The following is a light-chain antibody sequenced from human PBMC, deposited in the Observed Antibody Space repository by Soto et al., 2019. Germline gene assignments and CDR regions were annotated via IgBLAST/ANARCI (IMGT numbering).Light chain of an antibody. J-gene: IGLJ2*01. V-gene: IGLV1-51*01. CDR2: DNN. CDR3: GTWDSSLSDVA. Sequence: QSVLTQPPSVSAAPGQKVTISCSGSSSNIGNNYVSWYQQLPGTAPKLLIYDNNKRPSGIPDRFSGSKSGTSATLGITGLQTGDEGDYYCGTWDSSLSDVAFGGGTKLTVL. CDR1: SSNIGNNY.